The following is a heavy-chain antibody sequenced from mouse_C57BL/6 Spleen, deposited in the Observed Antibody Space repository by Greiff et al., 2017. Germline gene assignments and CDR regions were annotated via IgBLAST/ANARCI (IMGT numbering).Heavy chain of an antibody. J-gene: IGHJ3*01. CDR2: IDPSDSYT. CDR3: ARGDSSGPGFAY. CDR1: GYTFTSYW. D-gene: IGHD3-2*02. Sequence: QVQLQQPGAELVKPGASVKLSCKASGYTFTSYWMQWVKQRPGQGLEWIGEIDPSDSYTNYNQKFKGKATLTVDTSSSTAYMQLSSLTSEDSAVYYCARGDSSGPGFAYWGQGTLVTVSA. V-gene: IGHV1-50*01.